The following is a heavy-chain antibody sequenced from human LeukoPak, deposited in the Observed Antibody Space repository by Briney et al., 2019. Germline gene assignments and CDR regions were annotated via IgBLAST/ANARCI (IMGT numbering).Heavy chain of an antibody. J-gene: IGHJ4*02. CDR2: ISAYNGNT. V-gene: IGHV1-18*01. CDR1: GYTFTSYG. Sequence: ASVKVSCKASGYTFTSYGISWVRQAPGQGLEWMGWISAYNGNTNYAQKLQGRVTMTTDTSTSTAYMELRSLRSDDTAVYYCARVLYYDFWSGCDYWGQGTLVAVSS. CDR3: ARVLYYDFWSGCDY. D-gene: IGHD3-3*01.